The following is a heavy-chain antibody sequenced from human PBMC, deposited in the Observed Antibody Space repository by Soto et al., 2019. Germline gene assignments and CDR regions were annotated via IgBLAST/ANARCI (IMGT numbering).Heavy chain of an antibody. CDR3: ARVSGYDFGGAFDI. CDR1: GGSISDDTYY. V-gene: IGHV4-39*02. D-gene: IGHD5-12*01. CDR2: IYYSGTS. Sequence: SETLSLTCTVSGGSISDDTYYWGWIRQPPGKGLEWIGSIYYSGTSSYNPSLESRVTMSVDTSKKQLSLRLNSVTPEDTAVYYCARVSGYDFGGAFDIWGQGTMVTVS. J-gene: IGHJ3*02.